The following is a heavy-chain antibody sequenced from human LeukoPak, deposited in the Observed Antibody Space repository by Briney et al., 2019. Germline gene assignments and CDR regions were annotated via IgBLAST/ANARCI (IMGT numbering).Heavy chain of an antibody. J-gene: IGHJ3*02. V-gene: IGHV4-34*01. CDR3: AREILTGRDAFDI. Sequence: SETLSLTCAVYGGSFSGYYWSWIRQPPGKGLEWIGEINHSGSTNYNPSLKSRVTISVDTSKNQFSLELSSVTAADTAVYYCAREILTGRDAFDIWGQGTMVTVSS. CDR2: INHSGST. D-gene: IGHD3-9*01. CDR1: GGSFSGYY.